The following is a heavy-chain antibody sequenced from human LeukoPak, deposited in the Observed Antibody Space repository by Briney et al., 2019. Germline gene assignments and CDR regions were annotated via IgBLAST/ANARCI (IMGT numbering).Heavy chain of an antibody. J-gene: IGHJ4*02. CDR1: GGSISSSSYY. V-gene: IGHV4-39*01. CDR3: ARKQPPSAYDSSGPVDY. CDR2: IYYSGST. Sequence: SETLSLTCTVSGGSISSSSYYWGWIRQPPVKGLEWIGSIYYSGSTYYNPSLKSRVTISVDTSKNQFSLKLSSVTAADTAVYYCARKQPPSAYDSSGPVDYWGQGTLVTVSS. D-gene: IGHD3-22*01.